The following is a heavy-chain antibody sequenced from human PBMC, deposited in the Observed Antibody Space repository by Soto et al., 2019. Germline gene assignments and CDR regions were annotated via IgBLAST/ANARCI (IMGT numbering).Heavy chain of an antibody. CDR2: IYYSGDT. Sequence: QVQLQESGPGLVKPSETLSLTCTVSGASVNSDSYFWSWIRQPPGKGLEWIGYIYYSGDTNYNPSLKSRVTMSVDTSTNQFSLKLSSVTAADTALYYCAKYPAPGYSTNDGNLHEYFHHWGQGALVTVSS. CDR1: GASVNSDSYF. D-gene: IGHD6-13*01. V-gene: IGHV4-61*01. J-gene: IGHJ1*01. CDR3: AKYPAPGYSTNDGNLHEYFHH.